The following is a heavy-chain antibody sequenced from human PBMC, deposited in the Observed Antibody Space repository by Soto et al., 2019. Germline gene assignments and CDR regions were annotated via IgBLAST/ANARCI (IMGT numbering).Heavy chain of an antibody. CDR2: ISPYNGNT. CDR1: GYTFTNYG. CDR3: ARDGDRCTSTRCSPWPDTDFDL. V-gene: IGHV1-18*01. D-gene: IGHD2-2*01. J-gene: IGHJ2*01. Sequence: QVQLVQSGDEVKKPGASVKVSCKASGYTFTNYGISWVRQAPGQGLEWMGWISPYNGNTKYPQKLQGRVTMTTDTSTHTSYMELRSLRSDDTAVYFCARDGDRCTSTRCSPWPDTDFDLWVRGTLVTVSS.